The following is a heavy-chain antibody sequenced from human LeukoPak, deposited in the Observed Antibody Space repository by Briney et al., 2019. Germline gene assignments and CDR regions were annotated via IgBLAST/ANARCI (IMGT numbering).Heavy chain of an antibody. J-gene: IGHJ3*02. V-gene: IGHV1-8*01. CDR1: GYTFTSYD. Sequence: ASVKVSCMASGYTFTSYDINWVRQATGQGLEWMGWMNPNSGNTGYAQKFQGRVTMTRNTSISTAYMELSSLRSEDTAVYYCARGLGATVTPVDAFDIWGQGTMVTVSS. D-gene: IGHD4-17*01. CDR2: MNPNSGNT. CDR3: ARGLGATVTPVDAFDI.